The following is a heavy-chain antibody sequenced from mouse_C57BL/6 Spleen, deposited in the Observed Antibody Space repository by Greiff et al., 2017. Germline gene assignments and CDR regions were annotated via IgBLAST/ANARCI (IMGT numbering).Heavy chain of an antibody. Sequence: QVQLQQSGAELVRPGASVKVSCKASGYAFTNYLIEWVKQRPGQGLEWIGVINPGSGGTNYNEKFKGKATLTADKSSSTAYMQRSSLTAEDSAVCGSARSGCDCSWFAYGGQGTLVTVSA. D-gene: IGHD2-4*01. CDR1: GYAFTNYL. CDR3: ARSGCDCSWFAY. CDR2: INPGSGGT. J-gene: IGHJ3*01. V-gene: IGHV1-54*01.